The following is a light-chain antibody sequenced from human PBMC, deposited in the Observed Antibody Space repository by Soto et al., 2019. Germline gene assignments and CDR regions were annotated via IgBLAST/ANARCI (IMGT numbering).Light chain of an antibody. CDR2: DAS. Sequence: QLSQSPSYLSASLGDKVTITRRTSQTIRSYLTWVQQKPGKAPNLLIYDASSLQTGVPSRFSGSGSGTDFSLTISSLQPEDFATYYCPPSYTTPPCTFGQGTKLAIK. CDR1: QTIRSY. V-gene: IGKV1-39*01. J-gene: IGKJ1*01. CDR3: PPSYTTPPCT.